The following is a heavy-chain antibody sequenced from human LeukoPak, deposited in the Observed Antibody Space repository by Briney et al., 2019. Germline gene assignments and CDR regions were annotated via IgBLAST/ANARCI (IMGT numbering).Heavy chain of an antibody. CDR3: SRGGSSSGDGLDY. D-gene: IGHD6-6*01. V-gene: IGHV3-21*01. J-gene: IGHJ4*02. CDR2: ISSSSGNI. CDR1: GFTFSSYS. Sequence: PGGSLRLSCAASGFTFSSYSMNWVRQAPGKGLEWVSSISSSSGNIYYADSVKGRFTISRDNAKNSLYLQMNSLRAEDTAVHYCSRGGSSSGDGLDYWGQGTLVTVSS.